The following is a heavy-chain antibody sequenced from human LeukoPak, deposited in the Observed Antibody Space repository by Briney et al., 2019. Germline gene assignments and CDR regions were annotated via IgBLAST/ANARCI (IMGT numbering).Heavy chain of an antibody. CDR1: GFTFSSYA. D-gene: IGHD6-19*01. V-gene: IGHV3-23*01. CDR2: ISGSGGST. J-gene: IGHJ4*02. CDR3: AKDPPGYSSGRYYFDY. Sequence: GGSLRLSRAASGFTFSSYAMSWVRQAPGKGLEWVSAISGSGGSTYYADSVKGRFTISRDNSKNTLYLQMNSLRAEDTAVYYCAKDPPGYSSGRYYFDYWGQGTLVTVSS.